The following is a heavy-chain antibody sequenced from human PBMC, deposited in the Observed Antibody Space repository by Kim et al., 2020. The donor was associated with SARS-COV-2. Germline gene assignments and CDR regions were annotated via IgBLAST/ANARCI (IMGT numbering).Heavy chain of an antibody. CDR3: ATLLRDYGKEDY. Sequence: SETLSLTCTVSGGSISSSSYYWGWIRQPPGKGLEWIGSIYYSGSTYYNPSLKSRVTISVDTSKNQFSLKLSSVTAADTAVYYCATLLRDYGKEDYWGQGTLVTVSS. J-gene: IGHJ4*02. CDR2: IYYSGST. CDR1: GGSISSSSYY. D-gene: IGHD3-10*01. V-gene: IGHV4-39*01.